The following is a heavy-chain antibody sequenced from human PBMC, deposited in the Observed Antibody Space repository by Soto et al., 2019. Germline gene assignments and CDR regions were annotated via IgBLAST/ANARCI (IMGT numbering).Heavy chain of an antibody. J-gene: IGHJ6*02. CDR1: GGSISSSSYY. D-gene: IGHD3-3*01. CDR3: ASLYYDFWSGNFYGMDV. Sequence: SETLSLTCTVPGGSISSSSYYWGWIRQPPGKGLEWIGSIYYSGSTYYNPSLKSRVTISVDTSKNQFSLKLSSVTAADTAVYYCASLYYDFWSGNFYGMDVWGQGTTVTVSS. V-gene: IGHV4-39*01. CDR2: IYYSGST.